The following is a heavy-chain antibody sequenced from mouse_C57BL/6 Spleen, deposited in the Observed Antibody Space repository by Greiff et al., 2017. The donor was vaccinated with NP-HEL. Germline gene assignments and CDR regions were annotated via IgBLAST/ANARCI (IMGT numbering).Heavy chain of an antibody. Sequence: VQLQQSGAELVRPGASVKLSCTASGFNIKDDYMHWVKQRPEQGLEWIGWIDPENGDTEYASKFQGKATITADTSSNTAYLQLSSLTSEDTAVYYCTILTGPYFDYWGQGTTLTVSS. CDR1: GFNIKDDY. CDR3: TILTGPYFDY. CDR2: IDPENGDT. V-gene: IGHV14-4*01. J-gene: IGHJ2*01. D-gene: IGHD4-1*01.